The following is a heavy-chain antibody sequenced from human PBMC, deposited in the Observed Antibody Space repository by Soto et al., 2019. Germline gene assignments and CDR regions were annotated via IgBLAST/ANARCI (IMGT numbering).Heavy chain of an antibody. CDR2: IYPGDSDT. Sequence: GESLKISCKGSGYSFTSYWIGWVRQMPGKGLEWMGIIYPGDSDTRYSPSFQGQVTISADKSISTAYLQWSSLKASDTAMYYCARHPGGTYSSGYYPSVYFDYWGQGTLVTVSS. CDR3: ARHPGGTYSSGYYPSVYFDY. D-gene: IGHD3-22*01. J-gene: IGHJ4*02. V-gene: IGHV5-51*01. CDR1: GYSFTSYW.